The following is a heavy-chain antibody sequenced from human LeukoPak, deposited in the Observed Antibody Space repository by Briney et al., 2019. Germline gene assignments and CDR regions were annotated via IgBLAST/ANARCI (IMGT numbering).Heavy chain of an antibody. J-gene: IGHJ4*02. CDR3: ARTTSFTASGYDY. Sequence: ASVKVSCKASGYTLTNYHINWVRQATGQGLEWMGWMNPNNGDSGYAQKFKDRVTITRDTSISTSYMELRSLRSDDTAVYFCARTTSFTASGYDYWGQGTLVTVSS. CDR1: GYTLTNYH. CDR2: MNPNNGDS. V-gene: IGHV1-8*03. D-gene: IGHD6-25*01.